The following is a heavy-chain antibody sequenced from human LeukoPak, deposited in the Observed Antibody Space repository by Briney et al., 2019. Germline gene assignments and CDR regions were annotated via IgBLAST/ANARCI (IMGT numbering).Heavy chain of an antibody. CDR1: GFTFSTYW. D-gene: IGHD3-10*01. CDR2: IKPDGRET. CDR3: ARDYYASGSHDY. J-gene: IGHJ4*02. V-gene: IGHV3-7*04. Sequence: GGSLTLSCAASGFTFSTYWMTWVRQAPGKGLEWVGNIKPDGRETYFVDSVKGRFTISRDNAQNSLYLQMNSLRAEDTALYYCARDYYASGSHDYWGQGTLVTVSS.